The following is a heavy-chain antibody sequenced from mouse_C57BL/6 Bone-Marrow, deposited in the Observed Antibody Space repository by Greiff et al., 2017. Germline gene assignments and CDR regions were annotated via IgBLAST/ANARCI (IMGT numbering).Heavy chain of an antibody. D-gene: IGHD3-1*01. Sequence: VQLQQSGAELVRPGASVTLSCKASGYTFTDYEMHWVKQTPVHGLDWIGAIDPETGGTAYNQKFKGKAILTADKSSSTAYMELRSLTSEDSAVYYCTRSARGFDYWGQGTTLTVSS. CDR3: TRSARGFDY. V-gene: IGHV1-15*01. CDR2: IDPETGGT. CDR1: GYTFTDYE. J-gene: IGHJ2*01.